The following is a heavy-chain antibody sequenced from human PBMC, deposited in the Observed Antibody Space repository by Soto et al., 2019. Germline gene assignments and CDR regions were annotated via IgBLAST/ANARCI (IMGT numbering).Heavy chain of an antibody. CDR2: IYYSGST. D-gene: IGHD2-2*01. CDR1: GGSISSYY. V-gene: IGHV4-59*01. Sequence: TSETLSLTCTVSGGSISSYYWSWIRQPPGKGLEWIGYIYYSGSTNYNPSLKSRVTISVDTSKNQFSLKLSSVTAADTAVYYCARGEEQVAMPSGYWGQGTLVTAPQ. J-gene: IGHJ4*02. CDR3: ARGEEQVAMPSGY.